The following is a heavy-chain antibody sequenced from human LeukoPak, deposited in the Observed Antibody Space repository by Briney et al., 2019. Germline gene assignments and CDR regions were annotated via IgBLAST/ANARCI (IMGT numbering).Heavy chain of an antibody. CDR2: IYYSGST. J-gene: IGHJ6*02. D-gene: IGHD3-3*01. CDR3: ARRRYDFWSGLYGMDV. V-gene: IGHV4-39*01. CDR1: GGSISSSSYY. Sequence: PSETLSLACTVSGGSISSSSYYWGWIRQPPGKGLEWIGSIYYSGSTYYNPSLKSRVTISVDTSKNQFSLKLSSVTAADTAVYYCARRRYDFWSGLYGMDVRGQGTTVTVSS.